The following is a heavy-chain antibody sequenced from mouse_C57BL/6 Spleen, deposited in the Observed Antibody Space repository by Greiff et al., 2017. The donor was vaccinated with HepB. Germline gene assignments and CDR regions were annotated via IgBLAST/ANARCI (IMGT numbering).Heavy chain of an antibody. V-gene: IGHV14-4*01. CDR2: IDPENGAT. J-gene: IGHJ2*01. D-gene: IGHD1-1*01. CDR1: GFNIKDDY. Sequence: EVQLQQSGAELVRPGASVKLSCTASGFNIKDDYMHWVKQRPEQGLEWIGWIDPENGATEYASKFQGKATITADTSSNTAYLQLSSLTSEDTAVYYCTTGPITTVVAPYYFDYWGQGTTLTVSS. CDR3: TTGPITTVVAPYYFDY.